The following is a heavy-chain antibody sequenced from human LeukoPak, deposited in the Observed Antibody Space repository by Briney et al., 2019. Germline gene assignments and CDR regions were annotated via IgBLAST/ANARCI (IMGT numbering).Heavy chain of an antibody. V-gene: IGHV1-2*02. CDR3: MRSVGSTNWYAY. Sequence: ASVKVSCKASGYTFSDYYIHWVRQAPGQGLEWMGWINPHSGGTNSAQKFQGRVTMTRDTSISTAYMELNNLRSDDAAVCYCMRSVGSTNWYAYWGQGTHVIVSS. J-gene: IGHJ5*01. D-gene: IGHD2-15*01. CDR1: GYTFSDYY. CDR2: INPHSGGT.